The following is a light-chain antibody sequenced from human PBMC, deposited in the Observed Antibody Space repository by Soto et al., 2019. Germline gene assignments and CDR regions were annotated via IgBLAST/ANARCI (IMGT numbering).Light chain of an antibody. CDR1: SSDVGSYNR. V-gene: IGLV2-14*02. J-gene: IGLJ3*02. CDR2: EVS. CDR3: SSLTTSETWV. Sequence: QSALTQPASVSGSPGQSITISCTGGSSDVGSYNRVSWYRQYPGKAPQLMIYEVSYRPSGVSNRFSVSKSGNTASLTISGLQAEDEADYFCSSLTTSETWVIGGGTKLTVL.